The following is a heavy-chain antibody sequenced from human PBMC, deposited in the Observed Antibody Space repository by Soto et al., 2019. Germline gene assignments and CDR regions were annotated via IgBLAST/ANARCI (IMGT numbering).Heavy chain of an antibody. CDR1: GFTFSSYS. V-gene: IGHV3-48*01. CDR2: ISSSSSTI. J-gene: IGHJ4*02. Sequence: EVQLVESGGGLVQPGGSLRLSCAASGFTFSSYSMNWVRQAPGKGLEWVSYISSSSSTIYYADSVKGRFTISRDNAKNSLYLQMNSLRAEDTAVYYCARDLLASISDGDYVAYWGQGTLVTVSS. CDR3: ARDLLASISDGDYVAY. D-gene: IGHD2-2*02.